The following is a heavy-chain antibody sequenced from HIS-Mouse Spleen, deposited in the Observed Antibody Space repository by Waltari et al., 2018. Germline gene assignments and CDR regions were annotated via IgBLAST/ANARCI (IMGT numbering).Heavy chain of an antibody. Sequence: QVQLVESGGGVVQPGRSMRLSGAASGFTFSSYAMHWVRQAPGKGLEWVAVISYDGSNKYYADSVKGRFTISRDNSKNTLYLQMNSLRAEDTAVYYCARGAVAGDAFDIWGQGTMVTVSS. D-gene: IGHD6-19*01. V-gene: IGHV3-30*04. CDR1: GFTFSSYA. CDR3: ARGAVAGDAFDI. CDR2: ISYDGSNK. J-gene: IGHJ3*02.